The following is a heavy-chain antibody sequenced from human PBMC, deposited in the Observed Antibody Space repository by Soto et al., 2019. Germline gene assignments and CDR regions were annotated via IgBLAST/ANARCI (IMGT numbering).Heavy chain of an antibody. CDR1: GGSISSGGYS. V-gene: IGHV4-30-2*01. J-gene: IGHJ4*02. D-gene: IGHD6-6*01. CDR3: ARALLRYSSSFYFDY. CDR2: IYHSGST. Sequence: QLQLQESGSGLVKPSQTLSLTCAVSGGSISSGGYSWSWIRQPPGKRLEWIGYIYHSGSTYYNPSLKSRVTISVDRSKNQFSLKLSSVTAADTAVYYCARALLRYSSSFYFDYWGQGTLVTVSS.